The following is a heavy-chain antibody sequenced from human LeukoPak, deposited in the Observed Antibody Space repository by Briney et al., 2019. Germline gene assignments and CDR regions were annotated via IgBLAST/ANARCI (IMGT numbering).Heavy chain of an antibody. Sequence: SCKASGGTFSIFAMSWVRQAPGKGLEWVSGISDSGDSTDYADSVKGRFTISRDNPKNRLFLQMNSLRAEDTAVYYCARRIIGTSPDYWGQGTLVTVSP. J-gene: IGHJ4*02. D-gene: IGHD1-20*01. CDR3: ARRIIGTSPDY. V-gene: IGHV3-23*01. CDR2: ISDSGDST. CDR1: GGTFSIFA.